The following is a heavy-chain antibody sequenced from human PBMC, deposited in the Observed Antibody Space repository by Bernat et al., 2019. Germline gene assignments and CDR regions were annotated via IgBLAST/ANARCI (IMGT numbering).Heavy chain of an antibody. D-gene: IGHD3-3*01. Sequence: QVQLVQSGAEVKKPGASVKVSCKASGYTFTSYAMHWVRQAPGQRLEWMGWSNAGNGNTKYSQKFQGRVTITRDTSASTAYMELSSLRSEDTAVYYCARGVGYDVWSGYSLALDYWGQGTLVTVSS. CDR2: SNAGNGNT. J-gene: IGHJ4*02. V-gene: IGHV1-3*01. CDR1: GYTFTSYA. CDR3: ARGVGYDVWSGYSLALDY.